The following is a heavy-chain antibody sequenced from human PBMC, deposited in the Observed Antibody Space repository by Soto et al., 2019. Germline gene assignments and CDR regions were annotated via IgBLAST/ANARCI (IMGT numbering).Heavy chain of an antibody. CDR1: GFTFSTYA. D-gene: IGHD1-26*01. CDR3: AKSGSTWHYYNMDV. CDR2: IGNSGSGT. J-gene: IGHJ6*02. V-gene: IGHV3-23*01. Sequence: PGGSLRLSCAASGFTFSTYAMTWVRQAPGKGLEWVSSIGNSGSGTYYADSLKGRFTISRDNSKNTLYLQMNSLRAEDTAVHYCAKSGSTWHYYNMDVWGQGTTVTVSS.